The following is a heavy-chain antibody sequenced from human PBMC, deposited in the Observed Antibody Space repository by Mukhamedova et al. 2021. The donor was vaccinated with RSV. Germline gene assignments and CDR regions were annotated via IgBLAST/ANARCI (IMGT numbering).Heavy chain of an antibody. J-gene: IGHJ4*02. Sequence: EYMGRIDPSDSYTKYSPSFQGHVTISVDNSISTVYLQWSSPKASDTAMYYCVRWSNGIFEYWGQGTLVTVSS. CDR2: IDPSDSYT. V-gene: IGHV5-10-1*01. CDR3: VRWSNGIFEY. D-gene: IGHD3-3*01.